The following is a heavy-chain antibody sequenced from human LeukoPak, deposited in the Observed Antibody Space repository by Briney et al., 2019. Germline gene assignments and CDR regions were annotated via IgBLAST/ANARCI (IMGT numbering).Heavy chain of an antibody. CDR1: GFTFSSYS. D-gene: IGHD6-19*01. CDR3: ARSIAVAVCDY. J-gene: IGHJ4*02. Sequence: GGSLRLSCAASGFTFSSYSMNWVRQAPGKGLEWVSSISSSSSYIYYADSVKGRFTISRDNAKNSLYLQMNSLRAEDTAVYYCARSIAVAVCDYWGQGTLVTVSS. CDR2: ISSSSSYI. V-gene: IGHV3-21*01.